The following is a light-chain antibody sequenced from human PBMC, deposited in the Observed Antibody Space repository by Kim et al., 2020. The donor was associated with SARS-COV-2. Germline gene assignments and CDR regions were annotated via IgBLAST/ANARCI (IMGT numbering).Light chain of an antibody. CDR1: SFDIGSAYH. V-gene: IGLV1-40*01. Sequence: QSALTQPPSVSGAPGQRITITCSGSSFDIGSAYHVQWYQQLPGTAPRLLIYADNKRPSGVPDRFSGSKSGTSASLAIAGLQADDEADYYCQSFDSRMNGVVFGGGTKVTVL. J-gene: IGLJ2*01. CDR2: ADN. CDR3: QSFDSRMNGVV.